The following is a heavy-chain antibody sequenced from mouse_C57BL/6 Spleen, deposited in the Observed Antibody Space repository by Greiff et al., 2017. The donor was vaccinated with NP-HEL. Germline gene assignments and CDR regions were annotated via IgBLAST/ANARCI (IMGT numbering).Heavy chain of an antibody. CDR2: IDPETGGT. V-gene: IGHV1-15*01. D-gene: IGHD3-2*02. J-gene: IGHJ2*01. CDR1: GYTFTDYE. CDR3: TREDKGSSGYDDYFDY. Sequence: QVQLQQSGAELVRPGASVTLSCKASGYTFTDYEMHWVKQTPVHGLEWIGAIDPETGGTAYNQKFKGKAILTADKSSSTAYMELRSLTSEDSAVYYCTREDKGSSGYDDYFDYWGQGTTLTVSS.